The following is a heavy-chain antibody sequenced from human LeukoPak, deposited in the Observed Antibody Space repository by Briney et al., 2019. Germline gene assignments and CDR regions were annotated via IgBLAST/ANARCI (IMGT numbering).Heavy chain of an antibody. J-gene: IGHJ4*02. CDR3: ARESHDSSGYPFDY. CDR2: ISNSGGST. CDR1: GFTFSSYV. Sequence: QSGGSLRLSCAASGFTFSSYVMSWVRQAPGKGLEWVSSISNSGGSTYYADSVKGRFTISRDNSKNTLYLQMNSLRAEDTAVYYCARESHDSSGYPFDYWGQGTLVTVSS. D-gene: IGHD3-22*01. V-gene: IGHV3-23*01.